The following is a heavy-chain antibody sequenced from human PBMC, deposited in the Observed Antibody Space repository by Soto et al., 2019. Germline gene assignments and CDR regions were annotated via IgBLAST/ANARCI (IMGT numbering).Heavy chain of an antibody. Sequence: ASVKVSCKASGYTFNSYAMHWVRQAPGQRLEWMGWTNAGNGNTKYSQKFQGRVTITRDTSASTAYVELSSLRSEDTSVYYCGRDSKWDDTSVGMDVWGQGTKVTVSS. J-gene: IGHJ6*02. CDR1: GYTFNSYA. D-gene: IGHD3-22*01. CDR2: TNAGNGNT. CDR3: GRDSKWDDTSVGMDV. V-gene: IGHV1-3*01.